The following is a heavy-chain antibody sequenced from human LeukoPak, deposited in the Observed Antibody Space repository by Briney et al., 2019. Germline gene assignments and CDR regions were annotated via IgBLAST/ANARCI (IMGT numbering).Heavy chain of an antibody. J-gene: IGHJ1*01. D-gene: IGHD5-12*01. Sequence: SETLSHTCTVSGGSISSYFWSWIRQPPGKGLEWIGCIHYSGNTNHNPSLKSRVTISVDTSKNHFSLKLSSVTAADTAVYYCARASGYSGYDRAAEYFQHWGQGTLVTVSS. CDR1: GGSISSYF. CDR3: ARASGYSGYDRAAEYFQH. V-gene: IGHV4-59*01. CDR2: IHYSGNT.